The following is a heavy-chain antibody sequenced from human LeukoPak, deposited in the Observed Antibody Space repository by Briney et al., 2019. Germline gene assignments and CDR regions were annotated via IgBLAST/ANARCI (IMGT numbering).Heavy chain of an antibody. J-gene: IGHJ4*02. CDR2: ISNDGSRK. D-gene: IGHD3-10*01. Sequence: GGSLRLSCAPSGFTFSRHGMHWVRQAPGKGLEWVAIISNDGSRKYYAHSVEGRFTISRDNSKNTLYLQMNSLRAEDTAIYYCAKGLLGTMHNDYWGQGTLVTVSS. CDR3: AKGLLGTMHNDY. CDR1: GFTFSRHG. V-gene: IGHV3-30*18.